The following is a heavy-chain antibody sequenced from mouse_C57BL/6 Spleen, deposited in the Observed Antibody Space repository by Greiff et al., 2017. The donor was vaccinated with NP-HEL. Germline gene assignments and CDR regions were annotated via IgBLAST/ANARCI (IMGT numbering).Heavy chain of an antibody. CDR3: ARTGTTVVAYYFDY. D-gene: IGHD1-1*01. J-gene: IGHJ2*01. Sequence: LQQSGPELVKPGASVKISCKASGYAFSSSWMNWVKQRPGKGLEWIGRIYPGDGDTNYNGKFKGKATLTADKSSSTAYMQLSSLTSEDSAVYFCARTGTTVVAYYFDYWGQGTTLTVSS. V-gene: IGHV1-82*01. CDR2: IYPGDGDT. CDR1: GYAFSSSW.